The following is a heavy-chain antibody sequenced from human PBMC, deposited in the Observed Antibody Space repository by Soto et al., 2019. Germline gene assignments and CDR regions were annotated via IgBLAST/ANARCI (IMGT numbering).Heavy chain of an antibody. CDR2: ITWDAGSA. J-gene: IGHJ4*02. Sequence: EVQLVVSGGLVVRPGGSLRLSCAGSGFPFDDHTMHWLRQAPGKGLEWVSLITWDAGSAFYADSVRGRFTISRDNSKNSLYLQMNSLRTEDSALYYCAKEKDRIFDYWGRGTPVTVSS. CDR1: GFPFDDHT. V-gene: IGHV3-43*01. CDR3: AKEKDRIFDY.